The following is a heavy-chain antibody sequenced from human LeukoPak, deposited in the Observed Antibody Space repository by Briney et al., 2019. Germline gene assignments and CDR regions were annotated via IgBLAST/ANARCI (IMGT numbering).Heavy chain of an antibody. V-gene: IGHV1-58*02. D-gene: IGHD3-22*01. CDR3: AADLNYYYDSSGYYFDAFDI. CDR2: IVVGSDNT. J-gene: IGHJ3*02. CDR1: GFTFSTSG. Sequence: ASVKVSCKTSGFTFSTSGIQWVRQARGQRLEWIGWIVVGSDNTKYAQKFQERVTITRDMFTSTAYMELSSLRSEDTAVYYCAADLNYYYDSSGYYFDAFDIWGQGTMVTVSS.